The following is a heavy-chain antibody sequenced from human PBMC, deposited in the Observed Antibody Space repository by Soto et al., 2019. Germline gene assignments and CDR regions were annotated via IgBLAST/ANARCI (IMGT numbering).Heavy chain of an antibody. CDR3: ARDRHNNFFDP. D-gene: IGHD6-6*01. CDR2: IYYSGST. CDR1: GASMSSGGYY. Sequence: QVQLQESGPGLVKPSQTLSLTCTVSGASMSSGGYYWTWIRQSPGKGLEWIGYIYYSGSTYYNPSLESRVAISLDTSRSQVSLTLHSVTAADTAIYYCARDRHNNFFDPWGQGTLVTVSS. V-gene: IGHV4-31*03. J-gene: IGHJ5*02.